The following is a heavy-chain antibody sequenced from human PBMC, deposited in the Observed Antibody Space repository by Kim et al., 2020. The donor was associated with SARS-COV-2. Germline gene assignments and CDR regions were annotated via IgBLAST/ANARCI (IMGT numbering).Heavy chain of an antibody. V-gene: IGHV3-23*01. CDR3: AKEWRVSTQTTGGDFFDY. D-gene: IGHD4-17*01. J-gene: IGHJ4*02. CDR1: GFTFSTYT. CDR2: ISGGGSGI. Sequence: GGSLRLSCVASGFTFSTYTMNWVRQAPGKGLEWVSVISGGGSGIYYADSVKGRFTISRDGSKNTLYLQMNSLRAEDTAIYYCAKEWRVSTQTTGGDFFDYWGQGTLVTVSS.